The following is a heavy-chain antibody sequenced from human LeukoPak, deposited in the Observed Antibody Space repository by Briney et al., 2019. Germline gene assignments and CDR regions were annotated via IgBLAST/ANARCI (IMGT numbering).Heavy chain of an antibody. V-gene: IGHV4-34*01. Sequence: PSETLSLTCAAYGGSFSGYYWSSIRQPPGQGLEWIGEINHSGSTNYNPSLKSRVTISVDTSKNQFSLKLSSVTAADTAVYYCARRDVLRLFGEFDYWGQGTLVTVSS. CDR1: GGSFSGYY. D-gene: IGHD3-10*01. CDR3: ARRDVLRLFGEFDY. CDR2: INHSGST. J-gene: IGHJ4*02.